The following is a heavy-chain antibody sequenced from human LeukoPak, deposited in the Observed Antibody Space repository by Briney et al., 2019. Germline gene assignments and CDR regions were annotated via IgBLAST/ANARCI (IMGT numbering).Heavy chain of an antibody. D-gene: IGHD1-26*01. Sequence: GGSLRLSCAASGFTFGSYSMNWVRQAPGKGLEWVSSISSSSSYIYYADSVKGRFTISRDNAKNSLYLQMNSLRAEDTAVYYCARDLQVGALYYFDYWGQGTLVTVSS. CDR1: GFTFGSYS. CDR3: ARDLQVGALYYFDY. CDR2: ISSSSSYI. J-gene: IGHJ4*02. V-gene: IGHV3-21*01.